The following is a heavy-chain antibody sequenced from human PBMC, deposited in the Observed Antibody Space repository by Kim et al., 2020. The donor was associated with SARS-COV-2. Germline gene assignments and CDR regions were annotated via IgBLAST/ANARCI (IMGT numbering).Heavy chain of an antibody. Sequence: GGSLRLSCSASGFTFSNYAMSWVRQAPGKGLEWVSFIYGDSSATYYADSVKGRFTISRDNSKNTLYLQMNSLRAEDTAGYYCAGRSGSGLYFDYWGQGTLVTVSS. V-gene: IGHV3-23*03. J-gene: IGHJ4*02. D-gene: IGHD3-10*01. CDR3: AGRSGSGLYFDY. CDR2: IYGDSSAT. CDR1: GFTFSNYA.